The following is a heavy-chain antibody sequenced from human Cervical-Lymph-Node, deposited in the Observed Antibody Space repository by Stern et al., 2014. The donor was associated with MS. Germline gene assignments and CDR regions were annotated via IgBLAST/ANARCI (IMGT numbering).Heavy chain of an antibody. Sequence: QVQLVESGAEVKKPGASVKVSCKASGYTFTSYGISWVRQAPGQGLEWMGWISAYNGNTNYAQKLQGRVTMTTDTSTSTAYMELRSLRSDDTAVYYCARRIMTTVRVYYYYGMDVWGQGTTVTVSS. V-gene: IGHV1-18*01. CDR3: ARRIMTTVRVYYYYGMDV. CDR2: ISAYNGNT. CDR1: GYTFTSYG. J-gene: IGHJ6*02. D-gene: IGHD4-17*01.